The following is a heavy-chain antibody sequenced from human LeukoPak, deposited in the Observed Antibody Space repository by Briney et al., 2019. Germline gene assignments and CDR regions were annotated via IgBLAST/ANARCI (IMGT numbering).Heavy chain of an antibody. J-gene: IGHJ4*02. V-gene: IGHV1-18*01. CDR3: ARDSGGYSYGTFDY. CDR1: GYTFTSYG. CDR2: ISAYNGNT. Sequence: GASVKVSCKASGYTFTSYGINWVRQAPGQGLEWMGWISAYNGNTNYAQKLQGRVTMTTDTSTSTAYMELRSLRSDDTAVYYCARDSGGYSYGTFDYWGQGTLVTVSS. D-gene: IGHD5-18*01.